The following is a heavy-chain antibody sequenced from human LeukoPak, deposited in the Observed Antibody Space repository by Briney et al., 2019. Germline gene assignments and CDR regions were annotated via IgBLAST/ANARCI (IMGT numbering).Heavy chain of an antibody. V-gene: IGHV1-8*03. J-gene: IGHJ3*02. CDR3: ASGDFGETNTAFDI. D-gene: IGHD4-17*01. CDR1: GYTFTDYD. Sequence: ASVKVSCKTSGYTFTDYDIHWVRQAPGQGLEWMGWINPNSANTNFAQKLQGRLTFTSDTSLNLVYMELSGLTSEDAAVYFCASGDFGETNTAFDIWGQGTLVAVSS. CDR2: INPNSANT.